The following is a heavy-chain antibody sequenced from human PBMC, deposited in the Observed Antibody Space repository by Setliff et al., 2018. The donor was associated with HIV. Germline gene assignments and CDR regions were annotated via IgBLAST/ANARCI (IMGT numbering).Heavy chain of an antibody. CDR1: GGSINSTSYY. CDR2: IYHTGST. V-gene: IGHV4-39*01. J-gene: IGHJ4*02. CDR3: ARIREYSRGWFYFDF. Sequence: SETLSLTCTVSGGSINSTSYYWGWIRQPPGNGLEWIGSIYHTGSTYYKPSLKSRVTISVDTSKNQFSMKMSSVTAADTAMYYCARIREYSRGWFYFDFWGQGTLVTVSS. D-gene: IGHD6-19*01.